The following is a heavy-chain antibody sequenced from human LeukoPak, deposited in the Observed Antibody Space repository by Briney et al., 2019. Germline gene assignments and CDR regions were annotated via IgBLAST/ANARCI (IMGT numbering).Heavy chain of an antibody. J-gene: IGHJ6*03. D-gene: IGHD1-1*01. CDR2: INHSGDT. CDR1: GGSFSGYY. Sequence: SETLSLTCAVYGGSFSGYYWSWIRQPPGKGLEWIAEINHSGDTNSNPSLKNRVTLSVDTSKNHFSLKVSSVTAADTAVYYCARGVHGQLGRLPNNYYYYMDVWDKGTTVTVSS. V-gene: IGHV4-34*01. CDR3: ARGVHGQLGRLPNNYYYYMDV.